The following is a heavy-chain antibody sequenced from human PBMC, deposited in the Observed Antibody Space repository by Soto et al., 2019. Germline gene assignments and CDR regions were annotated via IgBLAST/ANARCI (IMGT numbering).Heavy chain of an antibody. CDR1: GGSISSSNW. Sequence: SETLSLTCTVSGGSISSSNWWSWVRQPPGKGLEWIGEIYHSGSTNYNPSLKSRVTISVDKSKNQFSLKLSSVTAADTAVYYCARGSYYYDSSGYYYVGDFDYWGQGTLVTVSS. J-gene: IGHJ4*02. D-gene: IGHD3-22*01. CDR3: ARGSYYYDSSGYYYVGDFDY. CDR2: IYHSGST. V-gene: IGHV4-4*02.